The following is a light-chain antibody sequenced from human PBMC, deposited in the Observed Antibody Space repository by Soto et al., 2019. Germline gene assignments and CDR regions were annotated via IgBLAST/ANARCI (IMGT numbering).Light chain of an antibody. V-gene: IGKV4-1*01. CDR2: WAS. J-gene: IGKJ4*01. Sequence: IVMTQSPDSLAVCLGERATINCKSSQSVLSNSNNKNYLAWYQQKPGQSPNLLIYWASTRESGVPDRFSGSGSGKDFTLTISSLQAEDVAVYYCKQYYSTPLTIGGGIQVEIX. CDR3: KQYYSTPLT. CDR1: QSVLSNSNNKNY.